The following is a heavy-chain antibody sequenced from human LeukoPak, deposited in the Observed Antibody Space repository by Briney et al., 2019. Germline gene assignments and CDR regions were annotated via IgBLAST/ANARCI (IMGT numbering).Heavy chain of an antibody. CDR1: GGSISSYY. V-gene: IGHV4-59*01. Sequence: SETLSLTCTVSGGSISSYYWSWIRQPPGKGLEWMGYIYYSGSTNYNSSLKSRVTISVDTSKNQFSLKLSSVTAADTAVYYCARDLWVPAAHSRWFAPWGQGTLVTVSS. J-gene: IGHJ5*02. D-gene: IGHD2-2*01. CDR3: ARDLWVPAAHSRWFAP. CDR2: IYYSGST.